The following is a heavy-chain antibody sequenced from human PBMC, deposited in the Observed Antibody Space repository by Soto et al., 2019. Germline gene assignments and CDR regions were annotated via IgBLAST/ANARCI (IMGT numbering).Heavy chain of an antibody. J-gene: IGHJ4*02. D-gene: IGHD3-22*01. Sequence: QVQLVQSGAEVKKPGASVKVSCKASGYTFTSYGISWVRQAPGQGPEWMGWISGHNGNTNHPQSLQGRVTMTTDTSRNTAYMEVRSLGSDDTAGYFCARHRFYYYDNNVFYYFDYWGQGTLVTVSS. CDR2: ISGHNGNT. CDR3: ARHRFYYYDNNVFYYFDY. CDR1: GYTFTSYG. V-gene: IGHV1-18*04.